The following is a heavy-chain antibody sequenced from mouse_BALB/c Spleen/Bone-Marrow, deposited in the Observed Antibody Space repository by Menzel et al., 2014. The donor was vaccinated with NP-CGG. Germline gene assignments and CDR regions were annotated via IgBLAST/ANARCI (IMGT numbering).Heavy chain of an antibody. CDR3: VRSYYYGSRGFAY. D-gene: IGHD1-1*01. V-gene: IGHV10-1*02. Sequence: EVQLQQSGGGLVQPTGSLKLSCAASGFTFNTYAMNWVRQAPGKGLEWVARIRSKSNNYATYYADSVKDRFTISRDDSQSMLYLQMNNLKTEDTAMYYCVRSYYYGSRGFAYWGQGTLVTVSA. CDR2: IRSKSNNYAT. CDR1: GFTFNTYA. J-gene: IGHJ3*01.